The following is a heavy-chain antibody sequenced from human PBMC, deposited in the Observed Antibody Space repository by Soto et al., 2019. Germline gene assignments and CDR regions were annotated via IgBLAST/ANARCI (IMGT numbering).Heavy chain of an antibody. CDR3: ASSRLGGTGYYYGMDV. CDR1: GGTFSSYA. D-gene: IGHD3-16*01. V-gene: IGHV1-69*12. J-gene: IGHJ6*02. CDR2: IIPIFGTA. Sequence: QVQLVQSGAEVKKPGSSVNVSCKASGGTFSSYAISWVRQAPGQGLEWMGGIIPIFGTADYAQKFQGRVTLTADESTSTAYMELSSLRSEDTAVYYCASSRLGGTGYYYGMDVWGQGTTVTVSS.